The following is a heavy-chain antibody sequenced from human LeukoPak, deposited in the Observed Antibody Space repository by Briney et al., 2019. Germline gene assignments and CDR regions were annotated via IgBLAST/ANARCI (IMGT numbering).Heavy chain of an antibody. CDR2: IRYDGSNK. D-gene: IGHD6-13*01. CDR1: GFTFSCYG. V-gene: IGHV3-30*02. J-gene: IGHJ4*02. CDR3: AKRKLRIAAAGSDSGAFDY. Sequence: GGSLRLSCAASGFTFSCYGMHWVRQAPGHGLEWVAFIRYDGSNKYYADSVKGRFTISRDNSKDTLYLQMNSLRAEDTAVYYCAKRKLRIAAAGSDSGAFDYWGQGTLVTVSS.